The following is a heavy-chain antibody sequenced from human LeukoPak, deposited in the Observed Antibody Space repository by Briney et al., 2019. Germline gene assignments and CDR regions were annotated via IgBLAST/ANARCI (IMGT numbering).Heavy chain of an antibody. Sequence: SETLSLTCTVSGGSTSSYYWSWIRQPPGKRLEWIGHIYYGGSTNYNPSLKSRVTISVDTSKNQFSLKLSSVTAADTAVYYCARYSYGGYYFDYWGQGTLVTVSS. CDR1: GGSTSSYY. D-gene: IGHD5-18*01. CDR2: IYYGGST. CDR3: ARYSYGGYYFDY. V-gene: IGHV4-59*01. J-gene: IGHJ4*02.